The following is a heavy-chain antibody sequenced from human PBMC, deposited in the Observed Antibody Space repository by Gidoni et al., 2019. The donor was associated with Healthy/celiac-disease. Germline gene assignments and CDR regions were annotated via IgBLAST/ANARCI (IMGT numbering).Heavy chain of an antibody. V-gene: IGHV2-5*01. D-gene: IGHD2-2*01. CDR2: IYWNDDK. J-gene: IGHJ5*02. Sequence: QITLKESGPTLVKPTQTLTLTCTFSGFSLSTSGVGVGWIRQPPGKALEWLALIYWNDDKRYSPSLKSRLTITKDTSKNQVVLTMTNMDPVDTATYYCARRDSDCSSTSCYRWFDPWGQGTLVTVSS. CDR3: ARRDSDCSSTSCYRWFDP. CDR1: GFSLSTSGVG.